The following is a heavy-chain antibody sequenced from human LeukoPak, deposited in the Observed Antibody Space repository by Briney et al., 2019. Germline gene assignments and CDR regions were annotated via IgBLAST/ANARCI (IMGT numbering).Heavy chain of an antibody. CDR3: AREFTSGWIDY. CDR1: GFTFSYFG. V-gene: IGHV3-21*01. D-gene: IGHD6-19*01. CDR2: ISGSGTYI. J-gene: IGHJ4*02. Sequence: GGSLRLSCVASGFTFSYFGMNWVRQAPGEGLEWVPSISGSGTYIYSTDSVKGRFTISRDNAKNSLYLLMNSLRAEDTAVYYCAREFTSGWIDYWGQGTPVTVSS.